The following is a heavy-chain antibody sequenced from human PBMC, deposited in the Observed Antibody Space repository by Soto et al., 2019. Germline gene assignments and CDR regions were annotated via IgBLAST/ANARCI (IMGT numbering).Heavy chain of an antibody. CDR2: VSHDGRNT. J-gene: IGHJ4*02. V-gene: IGHV3-30*18. CDR1: GFTFSDYA. CDR3: AKGGRQWLVTSDFNY. Sequence: VQLVESGGGVVQPGRCLRLSCAASGFTFSDYAMHWVRQAPGKGLEWVAVVSHDGRNTHYADSVKGRFTISRDSFKNTVSLEMTNLRAEDTAVYYCAKGGRQWLVTSDFNYWGQGALVTVSS. D-gene: IGHD6-19*01.